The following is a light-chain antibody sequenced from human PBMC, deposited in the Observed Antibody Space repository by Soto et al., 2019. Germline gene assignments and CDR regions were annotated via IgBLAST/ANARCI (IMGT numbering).Light chain of an antibody. Sequence: QSALTQPASVSGSPGQSITISCTGAGSDFGGYNYVSWYQRHPGKAPKLMIYEVTNRPSGISNRFSGSKSGNTASLTISGLQAEDEADYYCSSYTSSTTFFVFGTGTKVTV. V-gene: IGLV2-14*01. CDR3: SSYTSSTTFFV. J-gene: IGLJ1*01. CDR1: GSDFGGYNY. CDR2: EVT.